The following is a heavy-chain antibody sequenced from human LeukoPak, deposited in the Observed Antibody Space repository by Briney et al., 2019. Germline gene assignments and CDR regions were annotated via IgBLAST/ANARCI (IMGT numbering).Heavy chain of an antibody. CDR2: INPNSGGT. CDR1: GYTFTGYY. D-gene: IGHD3-10*01. J-gene: IGHJ4*02. CDR3: ARDHFRITMVRGVIPSHY. Sequence: ASVKVSCKASGYTFTGYYMHWVRQAPGQGLEWMGRINPNSGGTNYPQKFQGRVTMTRDTSISTAYMELSRLRSDDTAVYYCARDHFRITMVRGVIPSHYWGQGTLVTVSS. V-gene: IGHV1-2*06.